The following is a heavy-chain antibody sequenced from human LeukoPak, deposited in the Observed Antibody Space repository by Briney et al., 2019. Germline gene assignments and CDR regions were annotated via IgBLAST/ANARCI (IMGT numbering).Heavy chain of an antibody. CDR1: GGSISSYY. CDR2: IYTSGST. Sequence: SETLSLTCTVSGGSISSYYWSWIRQPAGKGLEWIGRIYTSGSTNYNPSLKSRVTMSVDTSKNQFSLKLSSVTAADTAVYYCARDPRALYGSGTFWFDPWGQEPWSPSPQ. V-gene: IGHV4-4*07. CDR3: ARDPRALYGSGTFWFDP. D-gene: IGHD3-10*01. J-gene: IGHJ5*02.